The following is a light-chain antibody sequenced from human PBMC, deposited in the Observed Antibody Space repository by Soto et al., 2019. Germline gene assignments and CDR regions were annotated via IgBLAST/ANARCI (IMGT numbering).Light chain of an antibody. CDR1: QSISSW. V-gene: IGKV1-5*03. CDR3: QQYMDNWP. CDR2: KAS. J-gene: IGKJ1*01. Sequence: DIQMTQSPSSLSASVGDRVTINCRASQSISSWLAWYQQKPGQAPKLLIYKASTLQIGVPSWFSGSGSGTEFTLAISSLQPDDSATYYCQQYMDNWPFGQGTKVVIK.